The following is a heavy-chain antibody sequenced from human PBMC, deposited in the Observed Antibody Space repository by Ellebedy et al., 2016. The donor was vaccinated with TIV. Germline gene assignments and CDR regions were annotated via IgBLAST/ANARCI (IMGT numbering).Heavy chain of an antibody. Sequence: PGGSLRLSCAASGFPFSSFEFNWVRQSPGKGLEWVSYISSSGTTKYYADSVKGRFTISRDNSKNTLYLQMNSLRAEDTAVYYCAKDRLRFLDYWGQGTLVTVSS. CDR2: ISSSGTTK. V-gene: IGHV3-48*03. CDR1: GFPFSSFE. CDR3: AKDRLRFLDY. D-gene: IGHD4-17*01. J-gene: IGHJ4*02.